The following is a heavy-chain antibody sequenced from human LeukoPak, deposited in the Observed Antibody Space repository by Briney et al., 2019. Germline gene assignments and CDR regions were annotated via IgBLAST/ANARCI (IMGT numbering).Heavy chain of an antibody. V-gene: IGHV1-69*05. Sequence: SVKVSCKASGGTFSSYAISWVRQAPGQGLEWMGGIIPIFGTANYAQKFQGRVTITTDESTSTAYMELSSLRSEDTAVYYCASTSGGYNWNYADYWGQGTLVTVSS. J-gene: IGHJ4*02. CDR3: ASTSGGYNWNYADY. D-gene: IGHD1-7*01. CDR2: IIPIFGTA. CDR1: GGTFSSYA.